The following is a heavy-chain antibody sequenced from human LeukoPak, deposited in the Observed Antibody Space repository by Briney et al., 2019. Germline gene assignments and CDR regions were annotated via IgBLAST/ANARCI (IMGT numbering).Heavy chain of an antibody. CDR3: ARGWYSSSWYGNWFDP. V-gene: IGHV4-59*01. D-gene: IGHD6-13*01. Sequence: PSETLSLTCTLSGGSISSYYWSWIRQPPGKGLEWIGYIYYSGSTNYNPSLKSRVTISVDTSKNQFSLKLSSVTAADTAVYYCARGWYSSSWYGNWFDPWGQGTLVTLSS. J-gene: IGHJ5*02. CDR1: GGSISSYY. CDR2: IYYSGST.